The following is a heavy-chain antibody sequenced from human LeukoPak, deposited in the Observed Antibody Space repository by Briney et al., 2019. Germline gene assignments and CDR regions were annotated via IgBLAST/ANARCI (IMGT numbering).Heavy chain of an antibody. Sequence: GGSLRLSCAASGFTFSSYGMHWVRQAPGKGLEWVAFIRYDGSNKYYADSVKGRFTISRDNSKNTLYLQMNSLRLEDTAVYYCSKEGSEESLLVSPSSAFDLWGQGTMVTVSS. V-gene: IGHV3-30*02. D-gene: IGHD3-16*02. CDR1: GFTFSSYG. J-gene: IGHJ3*01. CDR2: IRYDGSNK. CDR3: SKEGSEESLLVSPSSAFDL.